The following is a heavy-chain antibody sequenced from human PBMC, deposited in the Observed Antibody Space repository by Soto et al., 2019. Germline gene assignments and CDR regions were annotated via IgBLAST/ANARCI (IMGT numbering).Heavy chain of an antibody. D-gene: IGHD3-22*01. CDR2: IYPGDSDT. J-gene: IGHJ4*02. V-gene: IGHV5-51*01. Sequence: PGESLKISCKVSGYSFTSYWIGWVRQMPGKVLEWMGIIYPGDSDTRYSPSFQGQVTISADKSISTAYLQWSSLKASDTAMYYCARARTDSSGQYFEYWGQGTLVNVSS. CDR1: GYSFTSYW. CDR3: ARARTDSSGQYFEY.